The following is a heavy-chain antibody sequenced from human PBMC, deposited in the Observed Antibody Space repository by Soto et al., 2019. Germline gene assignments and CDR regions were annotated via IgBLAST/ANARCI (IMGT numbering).Heavy chain of an antibody. D-gene: IGHD2-2*02. CDR2: TYYRSKWYN. Sequence: SQTLSLTCAISGDSVSSNSAAWNWIRQSPSRGLEWLGRTYYRSKWYNDYAVSVKSRITINPDTSKNQFSLQLNSVTPEDTAVYYCARDSGPSCSSTSCYTYFAFGMDVWGQGXTVTVSS. J-gene: IGHJ6*02. CDR3: ARDSGPSCSSTSCYTYFAFGMDV. CDR1: GDSVSSNSAA. V-gene: IGHV6-1*01.